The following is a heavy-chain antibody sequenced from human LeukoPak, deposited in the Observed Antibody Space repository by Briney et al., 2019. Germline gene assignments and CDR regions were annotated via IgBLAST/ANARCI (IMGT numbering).Heavy chain of an antibody. V-gene: IGHV3-7*01. Sequence: GGSLRLSCAASGLTFGTYWMNWVRQAPGKGLEWVASINPDGSEKYDVDSVKGRFTISRDNAKNSLYLQMNGLRAEDTAVCYCARSGSYWNSRAYFDYWGQGSLVTVS. CDR1: GLTFGTYW. J-gene: IGHJ4*02. CDR2: INPDGSEK. CDR3: ARSGSYWNSRAYFDY. D-gene: IGHD3-10*01.